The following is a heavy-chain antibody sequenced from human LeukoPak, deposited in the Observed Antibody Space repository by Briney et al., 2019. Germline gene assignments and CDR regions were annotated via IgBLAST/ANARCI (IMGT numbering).Heavy chain of an antibody. CDR1: GFTFSDYY. D-gene: IGHD3-3*01. J-gene: IGHJ2*01. CDR3: AREGYDFWSGWVSSGFHWYFDL. V-gene: IGHV3-11*04. Sequence: PGGSLRLSCAASGFTFSDYYMSWIRQAPGKGLEWVSYISSSGSTIYYADSVKGRFTISRDNAKNSLYLQMNSLRAEDTAVYYCAREGYDFWSGWVSSGFHWYFDLWGRGTLVTVSS. CDR2: ISSSGSTI.